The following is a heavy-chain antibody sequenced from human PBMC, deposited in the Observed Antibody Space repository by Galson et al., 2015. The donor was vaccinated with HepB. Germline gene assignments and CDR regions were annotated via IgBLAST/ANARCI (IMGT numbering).Heavy chain of an antibody. Sequence: SLRLSCAASGFTFSDYYMSWIRQAPGKGLEWISYISQSGTDTNYADSVKGRFTIPRDNAQNSLYLQINSLRAEDTAVYYCARVADADYGDHSHFDSWGQGTLVTVSS. CDR1: GFTFSDYY. CDR2: ISQSGTDT. J-gene: IGHJ4*02. V-gene: IGHV3-11*06. D-gene: IGHD4-17*01. CDR3: ARVADADYGDHSHFDS.